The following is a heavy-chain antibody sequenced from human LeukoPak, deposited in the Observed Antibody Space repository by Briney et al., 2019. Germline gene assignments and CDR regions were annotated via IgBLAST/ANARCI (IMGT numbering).Heavy chain of an antibody. J-gene: IGHJ4*02. CDR1: GFTFSSYS. D-gene: IGHD6-19*01. Sequence: GGSLRLSCAASGFTFSSYSMNWVRQAPGKGLEWVSSISSSSSYIYYADSVKGRFTTSRDNAKNSLYLQMNSLRAEDTAVYYCARGSSGWFDYWGQGTLVTVSS. CDR3: ARGSSGWFDY. CDR2: ISSSSSYI. V-gene: IGHV3-21*01.